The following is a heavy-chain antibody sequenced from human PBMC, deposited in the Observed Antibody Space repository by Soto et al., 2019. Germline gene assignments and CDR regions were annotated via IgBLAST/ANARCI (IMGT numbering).Heavy chain of an antibody. CDR3: ARSYSGYDYGIFDY. CDR2: ISPLIGTP. J-gene: IGHJ4*02. V-gene: IGHV1-69*01. CDR1: GGTFSSYS. Sequence: QVQLVQSGAEVKKPGSSVKVSCRASGGTFSSYSFSWVRQAPGQGLEWMGGISPLIGTPNYAQKFQGRVTITADESTSTVYMELSSLRSEDTAFYSCARSYSGYDYGIFDYWGQGALVTVSS. D-gene: IGHD5-12*01.